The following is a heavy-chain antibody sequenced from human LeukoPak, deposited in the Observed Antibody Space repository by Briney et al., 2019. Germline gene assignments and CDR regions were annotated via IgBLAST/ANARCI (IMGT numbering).Heavy chain of an antibody. V-gene: IGHV3-23*01. CDR3: TKVRSGSSNWALRVFDY. J-gene: IGHJ4*02. Sequence: GGSLRLSCAVSGFTFSSEAMGWVRQLPGGGLEWVSTISPAGGTTYYAESMKGRFTISRDNSKSTLYLQMNSLRVDDTAVYYCTKVRSGSSNWALRVFDYWGQGALVTVSS. CDR2: ISPAGGTT. D-gene: IGHD6-13*01. CDR1: GFTFSSEA.